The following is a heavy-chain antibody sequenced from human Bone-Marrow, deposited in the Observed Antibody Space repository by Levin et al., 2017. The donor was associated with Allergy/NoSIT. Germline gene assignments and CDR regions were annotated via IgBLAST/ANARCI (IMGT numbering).Heavy chain of an antibody. J-gene: IGHJ4*02. CDR3: VRDRVEGTTTFDF. D-gene: IGHD1-7*01. Sequence: ETLSLTCAASGFTFSSHWMHWVRQVPGKGLVWVARIKTDGSRTAYADSVKDRFSISRDNAKNTLYLQMTSLEADDTAVYYCVRDRVEGTTTFDFWGQGTLVTVSS. V-gene: IGHV3-74*03. CDR2: IKTDGSRT. CDR1: GFTFSSHW.